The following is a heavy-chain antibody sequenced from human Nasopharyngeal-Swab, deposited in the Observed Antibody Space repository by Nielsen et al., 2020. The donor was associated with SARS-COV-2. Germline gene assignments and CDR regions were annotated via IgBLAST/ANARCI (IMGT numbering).Heavy chain of an antibody. J-gene: IGHJ6*02. CDR3: ARGYCSGGSCYENYYYGMDV. Sequence: WIRQPPGKGLEWVSSISSSSTYIYYADSLKGRFTISRDNAKNSLYLQMNSLRAEDTAVYYCARGYCSGGSCYENYYYGMDVWGQGTTVTASS. D-gene: IGHD2-15*01. CDR2: ISSSSTYI. V-gene: IGHV3-21*01.